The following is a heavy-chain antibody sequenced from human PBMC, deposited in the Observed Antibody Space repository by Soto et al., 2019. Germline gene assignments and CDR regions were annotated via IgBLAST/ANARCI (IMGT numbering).Heavy chain of an antibody. Sequence: WETLSLTCAVYNGSFSVYYWTWIRQTPGKGLEWIGEINHSGSTNYNPSLKSRVAISVDTSKNQFSLKLSSVTAADTAVYFCARDSTRRGACDIWGQGTMVTVS. J-gene: IGHJ3*02. CDR2: INHSGST. CDR1: NGSFSVYY. D-gene: IGHD3-22*01. V-gene: IGHV4-34*01. CDR3: ARDSTRRGACDI.